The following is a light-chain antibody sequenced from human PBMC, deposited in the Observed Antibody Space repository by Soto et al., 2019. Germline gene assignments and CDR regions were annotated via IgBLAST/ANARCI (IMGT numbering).Light chain of an antibody. CDR2: LGS. CDR3: MQALQTPPT. J-gene: IGKJ1*01. CDR1: QSLLHGNGYNY. Sequence: DIVMTQSPLSLTVTPGEPASISCRSSQSLLHGNGYNYLDWYLQKPGQSPQLLIYLGSNRASGVPDRFSGSGSGTDFTLKISRVEAEDVGVYYCMQALQTPPTFGQGTKVEIK. V-gene: IGKV2-28*01.